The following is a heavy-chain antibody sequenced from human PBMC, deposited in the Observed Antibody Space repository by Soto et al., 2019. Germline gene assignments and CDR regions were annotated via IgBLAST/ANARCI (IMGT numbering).Heavy chain of an antibody. J-gene: IGHJ4*02. D-gene: IGHD6-19*01. CDR3: ARASFVEYSSGPLSY. CDR1: GYTFTGYY. Sequence: ASVKVSCKASGYTFTGYYMHWVRQAPGQGLEWMGWINPNSGGTNYAQKFQGRVTMTRDTSISTAYMELSRLRSDDTAVYYCARASFVEYSSGPLSYWGQGTRVTVSS. V-gene: IGHV1-2*02. CDR2: INPNSGGT.